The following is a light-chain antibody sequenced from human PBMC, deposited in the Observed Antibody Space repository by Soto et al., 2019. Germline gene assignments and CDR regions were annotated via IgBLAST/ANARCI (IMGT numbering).Light chain of an antibody. Sequence: EIVLTQSPGTLSLSPGERATLSCRASQSVSSSYLAWYQQKPGQAPRLLIYGASSRATGFPARFSGSGSGTDFTLTISSLQSEDFAVYYCQQYNDWPWTFGQGTKADI. CDR2: GAS. V-gene: IGKV3-20*01. J-gene: IGKJ1*01. CDR3: QQYNDWPWT. CDR1: QSVSSSY.